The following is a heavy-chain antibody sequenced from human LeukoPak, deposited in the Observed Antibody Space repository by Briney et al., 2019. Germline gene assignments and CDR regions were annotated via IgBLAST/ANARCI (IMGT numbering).Heavy chain of an antibody. CDR2: IYYSGST. D-gene: IGHD4/OR15-4a*01. J-gene: IGHJ4*02. Sequence: SETLSLTCTVSGGSISSYYWSWIRQPPGKGLEWIGYIYYSGSTNYNPSLKSRVTISVDTSKNQFSLKLSSVTAADTAVYYCARHANRDYFDYWGQGTLVTVSS. CDR1: GGSISSYY. V-gene: IGHV4-59*08. CDR3: ARHANRDYFDY.